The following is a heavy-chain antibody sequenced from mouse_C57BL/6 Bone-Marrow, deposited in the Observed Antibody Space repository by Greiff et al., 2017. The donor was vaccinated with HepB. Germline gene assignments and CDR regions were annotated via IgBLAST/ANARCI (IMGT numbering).Heavy chain of an antibody. CDR2: ISSGSSTI. Sequence: EVKLVESGGGLVKPGGSLKLSCAASGFTFSDYGMHWVRQAPEKGLEWVAYISSGSSTIYYADTVKGRFTISRDNAKNTLFMQMTSLRSEDTAMYYCERRVRWRDYAMDYWGQGTSVTVSS. CDR3: ERRVRWRDYAMDY. CDR1: GFTFSDYG. D-gene: IGHD2-3*01. J-gene: IGHJ4*01. V-gene: IGHV5-17*01.